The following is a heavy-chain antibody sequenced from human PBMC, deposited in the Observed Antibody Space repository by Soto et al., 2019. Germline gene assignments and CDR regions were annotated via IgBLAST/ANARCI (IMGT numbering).Heavy chain of an antibody. CDR1: GGSISSSSYY. V-gene: IGHV4-39*01. J-gene: IGHJ4*02. CDR3: ARRPYSNGIFDY. Sequence: SDTLSLTCTVSGGSISSSSYYWGWIRQSPGKGLEWIGSIYYSGSTYYNPSLKSRVTISVDTSKNQFSLKLSSVTAADTAVYYCARRPYSNGIFDYWGQGTLVTVSS. CDR2: IYYSGST. D-gene: IGHD4-4*01.